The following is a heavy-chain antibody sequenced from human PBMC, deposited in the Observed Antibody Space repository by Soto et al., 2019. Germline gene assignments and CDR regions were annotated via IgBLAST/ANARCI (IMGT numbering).Heavy chain of an antibody. Sequence: SVKFSCKASGGAFSSYASSWVRQEPGQGLEWMGGIIPIFGTANYAQKFQGRVTITADESTSTAYIELSSLRSEDTAVYYCERKSGRYVYNLAPNDAFDIWGQGTMVTVSS. J-gene: IGHJ3*02. CDR2: IIPIFGTA. CDR3: ERKSGRYVYNLAPNDAFDI. V-gene: IGHV1-69*13. D-gene: IGHD3-10*01. CDR1: GGAFSSYA.